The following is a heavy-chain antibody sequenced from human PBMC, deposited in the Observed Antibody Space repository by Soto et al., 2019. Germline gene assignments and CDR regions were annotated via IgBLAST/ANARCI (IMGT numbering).Heavy chain of an antibody. J-gene: IGHJ4*02. CDR1: GFTFTSYA. CDR3: ARDRATFDY. D-gene: IGHD1-26*01. Sequence: GSLRLSCEASGFTFTSYAMSWVRLTPGKGLEWVSAISGSGSNTFYADSVRGRFTISRDNSKNTVFLQMNNLRAEDTAVYFCARDRATFDYWGQGTRVTVSS. V-gene: IGHV3-23*01. CDR2: ISGSGSNT.